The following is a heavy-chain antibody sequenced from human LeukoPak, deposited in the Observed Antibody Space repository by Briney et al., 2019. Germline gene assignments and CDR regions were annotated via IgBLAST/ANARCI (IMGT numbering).Heavy chain of an antibody. J-gene: IGHJ4*02. CDR1: GGSISSSNW. V-gene: IGHV4-4*02. CDR3: AGTVTNHPGVFDY. CDR2: IYHSGST. D-gene: IGHD4-17*01. Sequence: SGTLSLTCAVSGGSISSSNWWSWVRQPPGKGLEWIGKIYHSGSTNYNPSLKSRVTISVVKSKNQFSLKLTSVTAADTAVYYCAGTVTNHPGVFDYWGQGTLVTVSS.